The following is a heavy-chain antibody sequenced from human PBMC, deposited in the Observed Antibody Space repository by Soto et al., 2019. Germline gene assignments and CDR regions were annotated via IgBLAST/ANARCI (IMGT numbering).Heavy chain of an antibody. CDR3: ARASSDTSGYPFDF. D-gene: IGHD3-22*01. V-gene: IGHV4-31*03. J-gene: IGHJ4*02. Sequence: SETLSLTCTVSGGSVDTGGYYWTWIRQHPGKGLEWIGYISYNGSPYYNPSLKSRPIISLDTSKNKFFLMLTAVTAADTAVYYCARASSDTSGYPFDFWGQGTLVTVSS. CDR1: GGSVDTGGYY. CDR2: ISYNGSP.